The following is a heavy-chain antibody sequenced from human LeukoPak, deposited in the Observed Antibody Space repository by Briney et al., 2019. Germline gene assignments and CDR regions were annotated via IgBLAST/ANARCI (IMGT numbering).Heavy chain of an antibody. J-gene: IGHJ6*03. CDR1: GFTFSSYA. Sequence: PGGSLRLSCAASGFTFSSYAMSWVRQAPGKGLEWVSSIGASGGGIFYADSVKGRFTISRDNSKNTLYLQMNGLRAEDTAVYYCATPLGGRDYYYYMDVWGKGTTVTISS. D-gene: IGHD1-26*01. V-gene: IGHV3-23*01. CDR2: IGASGGGI. CDR3: ATPLGGRDYYYYMDV.